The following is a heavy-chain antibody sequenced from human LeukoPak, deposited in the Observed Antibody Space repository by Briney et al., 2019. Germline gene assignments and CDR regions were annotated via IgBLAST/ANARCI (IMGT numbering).Heavy chain of an antibody. J-gene: IGHJ4*02. D-gene: IGHD1-1*01. CDR2: IYYSGST. CDR3: ARETTGTTVLDYFDY. CDR1: GGSISSYY. V-gene: IGHV4-59*05. Sequence: PSETLSLTCTVSGGSISSYYWSWIRQPAGKGLEWIGSIYYSGSTYYNPSLKSRVTISVDTSKNQFSLKLSSVTAADTAVYYCARETTGTTVLDYFDYWGQGTLVTVSS.